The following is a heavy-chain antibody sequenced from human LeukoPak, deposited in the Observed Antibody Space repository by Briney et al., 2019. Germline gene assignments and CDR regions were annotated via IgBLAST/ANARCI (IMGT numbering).Heavy chain of an antibody. D-gene: IGHD5-18*01. V-gene: IGHV4-59*08. CDR3: ARGGYRYDFFNLDY. Sequence: SETLSLTCTVSGGSIRSYYWSWIRQPPGKGLEWLGYIYYSGSANYNPSLKSRFTISLDTSKNQFSLKLSSVTAADTAVYYCARGGYRYDFFNLDYWGQGTLVTVSS. CDR2: IYYSGSA. CDR1: GGSIRSYY. J-gene: IGHJ4*02.